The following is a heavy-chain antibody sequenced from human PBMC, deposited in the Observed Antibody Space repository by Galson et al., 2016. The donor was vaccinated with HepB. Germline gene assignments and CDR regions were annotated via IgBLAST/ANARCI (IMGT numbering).Heavy chain of an antibody. V-gene: IGHV3-23*01. CDR1: GFIFSNYA. Sequence: SLRLSCAASGFIFSNYAMSWVRQAPGKGLEWVSTITGRGDSAYYADSVKGRFTISRDNSQNTLFLQMNSLRAEDTAIYYCAKHAEPYYYYAMDGWGQGTTVTFSS. CDR2: ITGRGDSA. CDR3: AKHAEPYYYYAMDG. J-gene: IGHJ6*02. D-gene: IGHD1-14*01.